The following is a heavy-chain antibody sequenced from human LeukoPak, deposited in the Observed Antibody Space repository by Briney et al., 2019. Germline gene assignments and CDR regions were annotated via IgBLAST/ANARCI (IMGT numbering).Heavy chain of an antibody. J-gene: IGHJ4*02. CDR3: AKHPYGDYGKFDY. CDR1: GFTFSSYA. Sequence: GGSLRLSWAAAGFTFSSYAMSWVRQAPGKWLEWVSAISGSGGSTYYADSVKGRFTISRDNSKNTLYLQMNSLRAEDTAVYYCAKHPYGDYGKFDYWGQGTLVTVSS. D-gene: IGHD4-17*01. CDR2: ISGSGGST. V-gene: IGHV3-23*01.